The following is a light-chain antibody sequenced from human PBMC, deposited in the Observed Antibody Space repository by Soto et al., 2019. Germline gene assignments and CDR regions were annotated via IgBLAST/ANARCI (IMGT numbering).Light chain of an antibody. CDR1: QSVSSSY. CDR3: QQYGSSRIT. V-gene: IGKV3-20*01. J-gene: IGKJ5*01. CDR2: GAS. Sequence: EIVLTQSPGTLSLSPGERATLSCRASQSVSSSYLAWYQQKPGQAPRLLIDGASSRDTGIPDRFSGSGSGTDFTLTISRLEPEDFAVYYCQQYGSSRITFGQGTRLEIK.